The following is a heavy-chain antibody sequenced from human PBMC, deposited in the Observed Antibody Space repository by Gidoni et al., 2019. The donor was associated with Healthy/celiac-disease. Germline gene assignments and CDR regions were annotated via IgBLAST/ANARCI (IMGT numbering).Heavy chain of an antibody. Sequence: QVQLVQSGAEVKKPGASVKVSCKASGSTFTSYGISWVRQAPGQGLEWMGWISAYNGNTNYAQKLQGRVTMTTDTSTSTAYMELRSLRSDDTAVYYCARVPDSSSWYIYYYYYGMDVWGQGTTVTVSS. V-gene: IGHV1-18*01. D-gene: IGHD6-13*01. CDR1: GSTFTSYG. CDR3: ARVPDSSSWYIYYYYYGMDV. CDR2: ISAYNGNT. J-gene: IGHJ6*02.